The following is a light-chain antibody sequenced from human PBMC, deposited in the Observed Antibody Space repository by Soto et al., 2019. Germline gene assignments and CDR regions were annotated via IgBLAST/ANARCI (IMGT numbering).Light chain of an antibody. CDR1: QGISSW. V-gene: IGKV1D-16*01. CDR2: AAA. CDR3: LQQKTHPRT. Sequence: DIQMTHSPSTLSAYVGDRVTITCRASQGISSWLAWYQRKPGKAAKILLYAAACRLSRGPSRCCGGGAFAKDSLTTISLQPEDATTNYCLQQKTHPRTFGQGGKVDIK. J-gene: IGKJ1*01.